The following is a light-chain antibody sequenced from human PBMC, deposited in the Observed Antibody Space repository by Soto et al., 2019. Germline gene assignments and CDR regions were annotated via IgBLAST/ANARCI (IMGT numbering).Light chain of an antibody. Sequence: DIQMTQPPSSLSASVGDRVTITCRASQSISSYLNWYQQKPGKAPKLLIYAASSLQSGVPSRFSGSGSGTDFTLTISSLQPEDFATYYCQQSYRTPRATFGQGTKVEIK. V-gene: IGKV1-39*01. J-gene: IGKJ1*01. CDR1: QSISSY. CDR3: QQSYRTPRAT. CDR2: AAS.